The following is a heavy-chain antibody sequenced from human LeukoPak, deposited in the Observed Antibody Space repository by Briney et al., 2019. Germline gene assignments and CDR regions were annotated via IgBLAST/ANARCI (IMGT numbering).Heavy chain of an antibody. J-gene: IGHJ4*02. CDR2: IYTGGDT. V-gene: IGHV3-53*01. CDR1: GFSVSNKY. D-gene: IGHD6-19*01. Sequence: GGSLRLSCAASGFSVSNKYMSWVRQAPGKGLEWVSVIYTGGDTYYADSVRGRFTISRDNSKNTVNLQMNSLRAEDTALYYCAGGQMFTSGGFDDWGQGTLVTLSA. CDR3: AGGQMFTSGGFDD.